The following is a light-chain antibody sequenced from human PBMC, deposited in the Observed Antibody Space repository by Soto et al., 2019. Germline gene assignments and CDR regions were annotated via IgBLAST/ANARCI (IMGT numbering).Light chain of an antibody. CDR3: QQYSNWHPIT. J-gene: IGKJ5*01. Sequence: ETVMTQSPGTLSVSLGERATLSCRASQSVSIQLAWYQQKPGQPPRLLIYDTSTRATGIPASFSGSGSGTEFSLTISSLQYEDFSVHYCQQYSNWHPITFGQGTRLEIK. CDR2: DTS. V-gene: IGKV3-15*01. CDR1: QSVSIQ.